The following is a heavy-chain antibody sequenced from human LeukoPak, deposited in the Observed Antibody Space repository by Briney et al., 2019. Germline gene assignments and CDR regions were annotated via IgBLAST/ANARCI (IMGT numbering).Heavy chain of an antibody. V-gene: IGHV3-66*01. CDR2: IYDGGST. CDR3: ARDHNWYISYNYYYGMDV. CDR1: GFTFSDYY. Sequence: PGGSLRLSCTASGFTFSDYYMSWIRQAPGKGLEWVSIIYDGGSTYYADSVKGRFSISRDSSKNTLFLQMNSLRAEDTAVYYCARDHNWYISYNYYYGMDVWGQGTTVTVSS. D-gene: IGHD3-3*02. J-gene: IGHJ6*02.